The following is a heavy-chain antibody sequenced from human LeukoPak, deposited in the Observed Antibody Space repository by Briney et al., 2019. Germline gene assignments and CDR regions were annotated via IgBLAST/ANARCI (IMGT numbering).Heavy chain of an antibody. Sequence: SETLSLTCTVSGGSISSYYWSRIRQPAGKGLEWIGRIYTSGSTNYNPSLKSRVTMSVDTSKNQFSLKLSSVTAADTAVYYCASTLYSYGTDYFDYWGQGTLVTVSS. CDR2: IYTSGST. CDR3: ASTLYSYGTDYFDY. CDR1: GGSISSYY. J-gene: IGHJ4*02. D-gene: IGHD5-18*01. V-gene: IGHV4-4*07.